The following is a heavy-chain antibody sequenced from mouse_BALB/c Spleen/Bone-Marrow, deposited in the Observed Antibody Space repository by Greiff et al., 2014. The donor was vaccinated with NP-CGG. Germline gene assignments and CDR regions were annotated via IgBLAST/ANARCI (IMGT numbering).Heavy chain of an antibody. J-gene: IGHJ2*01. D-gene: IGHD1-1*01. CDR2: IDPANGNT. Sequence: DVQLVESGAELVKPGASVKLSCTASGFNIKDTYMHWVKQRPEQGLEWIGRIDPANGNTKYDPKFQGKATITADTSSYTAYLQLSSLTSEDTAVYYCARYYYGSSYFDYWGQGTTLTVSS. V-gene: IGHV14-3*02. CDR3: ARYYYGSSYFDY. CDR1: GFNIKDTY.